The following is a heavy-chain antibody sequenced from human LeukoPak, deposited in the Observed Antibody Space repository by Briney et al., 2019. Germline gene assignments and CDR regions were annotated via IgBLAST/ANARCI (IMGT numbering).Heavy chain of an antibody. D-gene: IGHD3-22*01. V-gene: IGHV4-59*01. J-gene: IGHJ3*02. CDR2: IYYSGST. CDR1: GGSISSYY. Sequence: SETLSLTCSVSGGSISSYYWSWIRQPPEKGLEWIGHIYYSGSTNYSPSLKSRVTMSVDTSKSQFSLKLGSVTAADTAMYYCARAGSSGYFYVGIFDIWGQGTMVTVSS. CDR3: ARAGSSGYFYVGIFDI.